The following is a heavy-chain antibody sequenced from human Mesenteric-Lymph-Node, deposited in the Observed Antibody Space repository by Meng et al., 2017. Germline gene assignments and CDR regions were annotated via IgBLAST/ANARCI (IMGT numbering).Heavy chain of an antibody. CDR2: VYHRGDT. J-gene: IGHJ2*01. CDR1: GDSISSDIW. CDR3: ARGYYDSSGYGYWYFDL. D-gene: IGHD3-22*01. V-gene: IGHV4-4*02. Sequence: QGQLQESGPGLVKPSGTLSLTCTVSGDSISSDIWWSWVRQPPGKGLEWIGEVYHRGDTNYNPSLKSRVDISVDKSKNQFYLRLSSVTAADTAVYYCARGYYDSSGYGYWYFDLWGRGTLVTVSS.